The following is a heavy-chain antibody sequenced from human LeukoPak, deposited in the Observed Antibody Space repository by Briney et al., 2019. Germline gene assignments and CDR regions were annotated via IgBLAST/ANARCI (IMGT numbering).Heavy chain of an antibody. D-gene: IGHD2-2*01. CDR2: FDPEDGET. J-gene: IGHJ5*02. Sequence: GASVKVSCKVSGYTLTELSMHWVRQAPGKGLEWMGGFDPEDGETIYAQKFQGRVTMTEDTSTDTAYMELSSLRSEDTAVYYCAVSQLLLPPPRWFDPWGQGTLVTVSS. CDR1: GYTLTELS. V-gene: IGHV1-24*01. CDR3: AVSQLLLPPPRWFDP.